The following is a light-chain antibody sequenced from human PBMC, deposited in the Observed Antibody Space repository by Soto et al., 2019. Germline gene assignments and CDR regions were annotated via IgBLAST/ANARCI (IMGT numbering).Light chain of an antibody. CDR1: QSVSSY. CDR2: DAA. J-gene: IGKJ4*01. CDR3: QQRGHWLT. V-gene: IGKV3-11*01. Sequence: EIVLTQSPATLSLSPGARATLSCSASQSVSSYLAWYQQRPGQAPRLLIYDAANRATGIPARFSGSGSGTDFTLTISSLEPEDLAIHYCQQRGHWLTFGGGTKVEIK.